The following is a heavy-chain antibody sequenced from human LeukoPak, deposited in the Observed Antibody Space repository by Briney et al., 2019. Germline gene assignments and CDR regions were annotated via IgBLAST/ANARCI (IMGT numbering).Heavy chain of an antibody. CDR1: GRSISSYY. Sequence: PSETLSLTCTVSGRSISSYYWNWIAQPPGKGLEWIGFIYYNGSTNYNPSLKSRVTISVDTSKNQFSVKLSSVTAADTAVYYCARHSRTDSRLRLGELSVFDYSGQGTLVTVSS. J-gene: IGHJ4*02. CDR2: IYYNGST. CDR3: ARHSRTDSRLRLGELSVFDY. D-gene: IGHD3-16*02. V-gene: IGHV4-59*08.